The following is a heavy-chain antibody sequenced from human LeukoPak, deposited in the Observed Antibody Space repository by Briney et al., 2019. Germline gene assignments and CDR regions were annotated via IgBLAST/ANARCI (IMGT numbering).Heavy chain of an antibody. Sequence: GGSLRLSCAASGFTVSSSYMSWVRQAPGKGLEWVSVIYSGGSTYYADSVKGRFTISRDNSKNTLYLQMNSLRAEDTAVYYCARSPHVDTAMVDYWGQGTLVTVSS. CDR1: GFTVSSSY. D-gene: IGHD5-18*01. V-gene: IGHV3-66*01. CDR3: ARSPHVDTAMVDY. CDR2: IYSGGST. J-gene: IGHJ4*02.